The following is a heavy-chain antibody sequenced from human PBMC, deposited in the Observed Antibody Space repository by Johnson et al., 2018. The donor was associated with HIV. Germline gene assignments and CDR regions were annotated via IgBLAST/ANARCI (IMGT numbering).Heavy chain of an antibody. CDR1: GFTFSSYA. J-gene: IGHJ3*02. V-gene: IGHV3-30*14. CDR3: ARGIQPDAFDI. Sequence: QVRLVESGGGVVQPGRSLRLSCAASGFTFSSYAMHWVRQAPGKGLEWVAVISYDGSNKYYADSVKGRFTISRDNSKNTVLLQMNSLRVEDTAVYYCARGIQPDAFDIWGQGTMVTVSS. D-gene: IGHD2-2*01. CDR2: ISYDGSNK.